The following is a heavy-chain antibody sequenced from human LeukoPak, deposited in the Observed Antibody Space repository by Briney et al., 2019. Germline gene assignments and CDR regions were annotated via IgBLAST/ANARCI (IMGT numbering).Heavy chain of an antibody. CDR2: ISSSGNTI. J-gene: IGHJ4*02. V-gene: IGHV3-11*04. CDR1: GFTFSDYY. D-gene: IGHD6-13*01. Sequence: GGSLRLSCAASGFTFSDYYMSWIRQAPGKGLEWVSYISSSGNTIYYADSVKGRFTISRDNAKNSLCLQMNSLRAEDTAVYYCAREGIWQQLDGYYFDYWGQGTLATVSS. CDR3: AREGIWQQLDGYYFDY.